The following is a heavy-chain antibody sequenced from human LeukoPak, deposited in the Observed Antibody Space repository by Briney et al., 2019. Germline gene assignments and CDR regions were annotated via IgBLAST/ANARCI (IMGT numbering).Heavy chain of an antibody. J-gene: IGHJ4*02. D-gene: IGHD3-10*01. CDR1: GGSISSGRYY. CDR3: ARQTGSCFDY. Sequence: SQTLSLTCTVSGGSISSGRYYWSWIRQTAGKGLEWIGRVSTSGSTNYNPSLKSRVTISLDTSKNQFSLKLTSVTAADTVVYYCARQTGSCFDYWGQGTLVTVSS. CDR2: VSTSGST. V-gene: IGHV4-61*02.